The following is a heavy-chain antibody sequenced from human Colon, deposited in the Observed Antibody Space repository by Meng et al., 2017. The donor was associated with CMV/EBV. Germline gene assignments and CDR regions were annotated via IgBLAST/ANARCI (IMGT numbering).Heavy chain of an antibody. V-gene: IGHV4-39*01. Sequence: SETLSLTCTVSGGSISSSSYYWGWIRQPPGKGREWIGNIYYSGSTYYNPSLKSRVTISVDTSKNQFSLKLSSVTAADTAVYYCARKTRPRSNWFDPWGQGTLVTVSS. CDR1: GGSISSSSYY. J-gene: IGHJ5*02. CDR3: ARKTRPRSNWFDP. D-gene: IGHD6-6*01. CDR2: IYYSGST.